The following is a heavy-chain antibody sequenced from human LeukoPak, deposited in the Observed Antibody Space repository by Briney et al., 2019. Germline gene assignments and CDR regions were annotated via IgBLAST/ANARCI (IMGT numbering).Heavy chain of an antibody. CDR1: GGSISSYY. D-gene: IGHD3-22*01. Sequence: SETLSLTCTVSGGSISSYYWSWIRQPPGKGLEWIGYIYYSGSTNYNPSLKSRVTISVDTSKNQFSLKLSSVTAADTAVYYCARSYYYDSSAYPHWDYNWFDPWGQGTLVTVSS. J-gene: IGHJ5*02. CDR2: IYYSGST. V-gene: IGHV4-59*01. CDR3: ARSYYYDSSAYPHWDYNWFDP.